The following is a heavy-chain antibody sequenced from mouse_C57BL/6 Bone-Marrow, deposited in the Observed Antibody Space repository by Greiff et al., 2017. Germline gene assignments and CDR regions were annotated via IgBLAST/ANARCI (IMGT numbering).Heavy chain of an antibody. CDR3: ARSKNWDSWFAY. D-gene: IGHD4-1*01. J-gene: IGHJ3*01. CDR1: GYAFTNYL. V-gene: IGHV1-54*01. CDR2: INPGSGGT. Sequence: QVQLQQSGAELVRPGTSVKVSCKASGYAFTNYLIEWVKQRPGQGLEWIGVINPGSGGTNYNEKFKGKATLTADKSSSTAYMQLSSLTSEVSAVYVCARSKNWDSWFAYWGQGTLVTVSA.